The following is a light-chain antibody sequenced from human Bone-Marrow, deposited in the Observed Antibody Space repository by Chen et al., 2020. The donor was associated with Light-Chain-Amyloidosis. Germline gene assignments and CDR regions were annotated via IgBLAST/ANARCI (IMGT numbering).Light chain of an antibody. J-gene: IGKJ1*01. CDR1: QSIATY. CDR2: DVS. V-gene: IGKV3-11*01. Sequence: EIVFPQSPASLSLAPGERATLSCRASQSIATYLAWFQQRPGQPPRVLMYDVSTRATGIPARFSGSESGTDFTLTVSSLVPEDFAVYYCQQRSSWPTFGQGTRVE. CDR3: QQRSSWPT.